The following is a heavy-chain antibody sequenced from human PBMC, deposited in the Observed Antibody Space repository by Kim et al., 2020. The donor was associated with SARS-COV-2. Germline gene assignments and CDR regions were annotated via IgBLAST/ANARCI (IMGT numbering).Heavy chain of an antibody. D-gene: IGHD1-26*01. V-gene: IGHV4-38-2*02. CDR3: ARDGSYPGRRFDY. Sequence: SETLSLTCTVSGYSISSGYYWGWIRQPPGKGLEWIGSIYHSGSTYYNPSLKSRVTISVDTSKNQFSLKLSSVTAADTAVYYCARDGSYPGRRFDYWGQGTLVTVSS. CDR1: GYSISSGYY. J-gene: IGHJ4*02. CDR2: IYHSGST.